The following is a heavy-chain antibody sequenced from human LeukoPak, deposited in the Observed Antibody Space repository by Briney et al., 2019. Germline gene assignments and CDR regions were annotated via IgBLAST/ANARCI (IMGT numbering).Heavy chain of an antibody. Sequence: SETLSLTCTVSGGSISKIRYFCDWIRQPPGKWLEWIGTSYFSGSTYYSPSLKSRVTISVDTSKNQFSLKLSSVTAADTAVYFCARRSLANSSGPTGVFDPWGQGTLVTVSS. CDR1: GGSISKIRYF. J-gene: IGHJ5*02. D-gene: IGHD3-22*01. CDR3: ARRSLANSSGPTGVFDP. V-gene: IGHV4-39*01. CDR2: SYFSGST.